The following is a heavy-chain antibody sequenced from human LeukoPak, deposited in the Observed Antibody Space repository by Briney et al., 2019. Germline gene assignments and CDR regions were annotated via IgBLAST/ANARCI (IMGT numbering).Heavy chain of an antibody. CDR1: GGSISSGGYY. J-gene: IGHJ6*02. V-gene: IGHV4-31*03. Sequence: PSETLSLTCTVSGGSISSGGYYWSWIRQHPGKGLEWIGYIYYSGNTYYNPSLKSRVTISVDTSKNQFSLKLSSVTAADTAVYYCARDRAASYYYGMDVWGQGTTVTVSS. CDR3: ARDRAASYYYGMDV. D-gene: IGHD6-13*01. CDR2: IYYSGNT.